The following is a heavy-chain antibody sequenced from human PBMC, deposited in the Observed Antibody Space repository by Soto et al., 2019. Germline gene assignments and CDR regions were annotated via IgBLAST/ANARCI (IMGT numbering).Heavy chain of an antibody. CDR1: VDSISDYY. J-gene: IGHJ4*02. Sequence: SETLSLTCTVSVDSISDYYWSWIRQSPGKGLEWIGYIYHSGSTYYNPSLKSRVTISLDASKNQFSLKLSSVTAADTAVYYCARASRNYFAYWGQGTLVTVSS. V-gene: IGHV4-59*01. CDR3: ARASRNYFAY. CDR2: IYHSGST.